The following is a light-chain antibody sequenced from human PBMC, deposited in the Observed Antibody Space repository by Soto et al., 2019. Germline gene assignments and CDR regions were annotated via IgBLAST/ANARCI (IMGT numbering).Light chain of an antibody. Sequence: QSALTQPPSVSGAPGQRVTISCPGSSSNIGAGYDVHWYQQLPGTAPKLLIYANTNRPSGVPGRFSGSKSGTSASLAITGLQAEDEADYYCQSYDSSLSGYVFGTGTKLTVL. CDR2: ANT. CDR1: SSNIGAGYD. J-gene: IGLJ1*01. V-gene: IGLV1-40*01. CDR3: QSYDSSLSGYV.